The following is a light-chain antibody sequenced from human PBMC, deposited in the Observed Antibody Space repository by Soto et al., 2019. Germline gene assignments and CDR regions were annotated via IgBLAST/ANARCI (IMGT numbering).Light chain of an antibody. V-gene: IGKV1-39*01. CDR1: QTINTY. CDR2: AAS. J-gene: IGKJ1*01. CDR3: QQSYRSPHT. Sequence: DIQMTQSPSSLSASVGDRVTITCRASQTINTYLNWYQQKPGKVPKLLIYAASSLQSGVPSRFSGSGSGTDFTLTISSLQPEDFATYFCQQSYRSPHTFGQGTKVDIK.